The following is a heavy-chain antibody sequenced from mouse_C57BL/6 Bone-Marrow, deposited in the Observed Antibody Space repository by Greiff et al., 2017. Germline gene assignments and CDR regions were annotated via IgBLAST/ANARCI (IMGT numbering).Heavy chain of an antibody. J-gene: IGHJ3*01. Sequence: EVQLVESGGGLVKPGGSLKLSCAASGFTFSSYAMSWVRQTPEKRLELVAAINSDGGSTYYPDTMERRFIISRDNTKKTLYLQMSSLRSEDTALYYWGTSWFAYWGQGTLVTVSA. CDR2: INSDGGST. CDR1: GFTFSSYA. D-gene: IGHD3-3*01. CDR3: GTSWFAY. V-gene: IGHV5-6-2*01.